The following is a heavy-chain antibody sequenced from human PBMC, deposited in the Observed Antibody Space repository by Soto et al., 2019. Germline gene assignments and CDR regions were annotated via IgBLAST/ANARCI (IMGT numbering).Heavy chain of an antibody. V-gene: IGHV4-59*08. J-gene: IGHJ4*01. Sequence: SETLSLTCNVSGSPISSYYWSWFRQPPGQGLEWVGYIYYTGTTTYNPSLRSRVAISVDASKSQFSLDLRSVTAADTAVYYCARLGDYYQAFDYWXHGALVTVSS. CDR2: IYYTGTT. CDR3: ARLGDYYQAFDY. D-gene: IGHD3-22*01. CDR1: GSPISSYY.